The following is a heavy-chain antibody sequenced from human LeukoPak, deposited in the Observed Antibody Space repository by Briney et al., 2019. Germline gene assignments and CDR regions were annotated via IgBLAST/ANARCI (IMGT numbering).Heavy chain of an antibody. D-gene: IGHD3-10*01. CDR1: GYTFTSYA. V-gene: IGHV1-69*13. CDR3: ARGRPSYGSMDFDY. J-gene: IGHJ4*02. CDR2: IIPIFGTA. Sequence: SVKVSCKASGYTFTSYAISWVRQAPGQGLEWMGGIIPIFGTANYTQKFQGRVTITADESTSTAYMELSSLRSEDTAVYYCARGRPSYGSMDFDYWGQGTLVTVSS.